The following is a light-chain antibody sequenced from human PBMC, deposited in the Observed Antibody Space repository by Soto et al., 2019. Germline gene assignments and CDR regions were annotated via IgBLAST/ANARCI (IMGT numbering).Light chain of an antibody. CDR1: QTVFYGPNNKNY. CDR3: QHYYTTPYT. J-gene: IGKJ2*01. CDR2: WAS. V-gene: IGKV4-1*01. Sequence: DIVMTQSPDSLAVSLGGRATINCKSSQTVFYGPNNKNYLAWYQQKPGQPPKLVIYWASTRESGVPDRFSGSGSGTDFTLTISSLQAEDVAVYYCQHYYTTPYTFGQGTRLEIK.